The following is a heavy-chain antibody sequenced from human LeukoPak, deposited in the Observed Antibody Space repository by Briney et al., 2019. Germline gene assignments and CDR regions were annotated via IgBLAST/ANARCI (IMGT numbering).Heavy chain of an antibody. V-gene: IGHV1-69*13. Sequence: VASVKVSCKASGGTFSSYAISWVRQAPGQGLEWMGGIIPIFGTANYAQKFQGRVTITADESTSTAYMELSSLRSEDTAVYYCATDRYYYDSSGYYHSTFDYWGQGTLVTVSS. CDR1: GGTFSSYA. CDR2: IIPIFGTA. D-gene: IGHD3-22*01. CDR3: ATDRYYYDSSGYYHSTFDY. J-gene: IGHJ4*02.